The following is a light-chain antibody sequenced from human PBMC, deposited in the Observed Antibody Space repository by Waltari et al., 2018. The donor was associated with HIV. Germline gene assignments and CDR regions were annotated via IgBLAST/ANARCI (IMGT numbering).Light chain of an antibody. Sequence: SYELTQPPSVSVSPGQTATITCSGDALPKQFAYWYQQKTGQAPLFVIYKDSRRPSGIPDRFSGSNSGTTVTLIISGVQAEDEADYYCESADSTGNYWAFGGGTKLTVL. CDR2: KDS. CDR1: ALPKQF. J-gene: IGLJ2*01. V-gene: IGLV3-25*03. CDR3: ESADSTGNYWA.